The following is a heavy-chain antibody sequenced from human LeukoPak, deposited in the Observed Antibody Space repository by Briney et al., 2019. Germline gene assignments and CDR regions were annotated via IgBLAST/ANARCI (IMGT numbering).Heavy chain of an antibody. D-gene: IGHD2-15*01. CDR2: ISYDGSNK. V-gene: IGHV3-30*04. Sequence: PGGSLRLSCAASGFTVSSQAMHWVRQAPGKGLEWVAVISYDGSNKFYSDSVEGRFTISRDTSENSVHLQMNSLRPEDTALYYCARDTLLRYCSAGSCYRGFDPWGQGTLVTVSS. CDR3: ARDTLLRYCSAGSCYRGFDP. J-gene: IGHJ5*02. CDR1: GFTVSSQA.